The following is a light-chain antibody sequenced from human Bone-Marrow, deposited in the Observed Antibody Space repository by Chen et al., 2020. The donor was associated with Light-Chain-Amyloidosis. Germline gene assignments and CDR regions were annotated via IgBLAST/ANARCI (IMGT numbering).Light chain of an antibody. Sequence: EIVLTQYPGTLSLSPGERATLSCRASQSVSSTYLAWYQQKPGQALRLLIYGASSRATGIPDRFSGSGSGTDFTLTISRLEPEDFAVYYCQQYDSSPPITFGQGTRLEIK. CDR2: GAS. CDR3: QQYDSSPPIT. V-gene: IGKV3-20*01. CDR1: QSVSSTY. J-gene: IGKJ5*01.